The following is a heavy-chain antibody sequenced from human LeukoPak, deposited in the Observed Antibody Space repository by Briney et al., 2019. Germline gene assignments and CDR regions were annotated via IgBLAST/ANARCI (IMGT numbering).Heavy chain of an antibody. CDR1: GVPFSNYY. J-gene: IGHJ4*02. Sequence: SETLSLTCAVSGVPFSNYYWSWVRQSPSQGLEGMGEINHSGYTNYNPSLKSRVTMSIDTSKNQFALILASVTAADAGVYYCTRAVAGHPDWGQGTLVTVSS. D-gene: IGHD5-12*01. CDR3: TRAVAGHPD. V-gene: IGHV4-34*01. CDR2: INHSGYT.